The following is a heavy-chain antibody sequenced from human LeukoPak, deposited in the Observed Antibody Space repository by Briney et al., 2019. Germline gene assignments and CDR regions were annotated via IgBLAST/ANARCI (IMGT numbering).Heavy chain of an antibody. Sequence: GGSLRLSCAASGFTFSNYWMHWVRQAPGKGLVWVSRINSDESTTTYTDSAKGRFTISRDNAKNTLYLQMNSLRAEDTAVYYCARDPGTAMGRALDYWGQGTLVTVSS. CDR1: GFTFSNYW. CDR3: ARDPGTAMGRALDY. V-gene: IGHV3-74*01. J-gene: IGHJ4*02. D-gene: IGHD5-18*01. CDR2: INSDESTT.